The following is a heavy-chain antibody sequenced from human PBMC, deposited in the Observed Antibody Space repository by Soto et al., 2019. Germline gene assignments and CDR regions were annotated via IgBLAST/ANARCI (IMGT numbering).Heavy chain of an antibody. J-gene: IGHJ5*01. CDR3: ARGRRQLVRRWFDS. Sequence: SETLSLTCAVYGGSFSGYYWSWIRQPPGKGLEWIGEINHSGSTNYNPSLKSRGTISVDTSKNQSSLNRSSVNAAATAVYYCARGRRQLVRRWFDSWGQGNMVTVSS. V-gene: IGHV4-34*01. CDR1: GGSFSGYY. CDR2: INHSGST. D-gene: IGHD6-13*01.